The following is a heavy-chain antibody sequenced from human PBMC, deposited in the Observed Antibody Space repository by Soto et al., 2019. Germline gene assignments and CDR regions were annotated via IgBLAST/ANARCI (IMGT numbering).Heavy chain of an antibody. CDR1: GYTFTSYA. CDR3: ARPIGYCSGGSCREPDAFDI. J-gene: IGHJ3*02. V-gene: IGHV1-3*01. D-gene: IGHD2-15*01. Sequence: EASGKVSCKASGYTFTSYAMHWVRQAPGQRLEWMGWINAGNGNTKYAQKFQGRVTITRDTSASTAYMELSSMRSEDTAVYYCARPIGYCSGGSCREPDAFDIWGQGTMVTVSS. CDR2: INAGNGNT.